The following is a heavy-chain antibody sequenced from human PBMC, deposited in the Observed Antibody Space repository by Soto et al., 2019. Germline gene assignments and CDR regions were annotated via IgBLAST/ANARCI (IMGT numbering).Heavy chain of an antibody. CDR3: ARVAEMGTVTKGFYYYMDV. D-gene: IGHD4-17*01. V-gene: IGHV1-69*02. CDR2: IIPILGVA. Sequence: QVELVQSGAEVEKPGSSVKVSCKASGSTFSNYTISWVRQAPGQGLEGMGRIIPILGVANYAQKVQGRGTITADKSTSTVDMEMSSRRSEDTAVYYCARVAEMGTVTKGFYYYMDVWGEGTTVTVSS. CDR1: GSTFSNYT. J-gene: IGHJ6*03.